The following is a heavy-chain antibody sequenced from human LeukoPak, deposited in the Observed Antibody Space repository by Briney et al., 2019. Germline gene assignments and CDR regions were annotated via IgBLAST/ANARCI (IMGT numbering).Heavy chain of an antibody. J-gene: IGHJ6*03. D-gene: IGHD3-22*01. CDR1: GGSISSHY. CDR3: ARTNYYDSSGYRYYYYYYMDV. V-gene: IGHV4-59*11. Sequence: SETLSLTCTVSGGSISSHYWRWIRQPPGKGLEWIGYIYYSGSTNYNPSLKSRVTISVDTSKNQFSLKLSSVTAADTAVYYCARTNYYDSSGYRYYYYYYMDVWGKGTTVTVSS. CDR2: IYYSGST.